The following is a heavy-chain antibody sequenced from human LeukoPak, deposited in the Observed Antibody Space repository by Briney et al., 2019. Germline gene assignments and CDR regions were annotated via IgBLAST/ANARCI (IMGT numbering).Heavy chain of an antibody. CDR3: AKGSGYYFGSGTYYFDY. Sequence: GGSLRVSCAASGFSFSDYAMSWVRQAPGQGLEWVSVISGSSGSTYYADSVKGRFTISRDNSKNTLYLQMNSLRAEDTAVYYCAKGSGYYFGSGTYYFDYWGQGTLVTVSS. J-gene: IGHJ4*02. D-gene: IGHD3-10*01. CDR2: ISGSSGST. V-gene: IGHV3-23*01. CDR1: GFSFSDYA.